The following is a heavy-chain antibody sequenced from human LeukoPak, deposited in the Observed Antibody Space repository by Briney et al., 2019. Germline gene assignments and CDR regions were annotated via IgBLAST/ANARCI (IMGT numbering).Heavy chain of an antibody. CDR1: GGSFSGYY. D-gene: IGHD2-15*01. J-gene: IGHJ5*02. V-gene: IGHV4-34*01. Sequence: SETLSLTCAVYGGSFSGYYWSWIRQPPGKGLEWIGEINHSGSTNYNPSLKSRVTISVDMSKNQFSLKLSSVTAADTAVYYCARERPRGVVAASRSSVRHWFDPWGQGTLVTVSS. CDR2: INHSGST. CDR3: ARERPRGVVAASRSSVRHWFDP.